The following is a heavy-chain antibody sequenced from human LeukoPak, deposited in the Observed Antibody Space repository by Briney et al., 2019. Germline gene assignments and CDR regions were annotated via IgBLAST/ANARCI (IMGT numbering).Heavy chain of an antibody. Sequence: GGSLRLFCAASGFPFQNHNMNWVRQARGKGLEWVSSISSSSSYIYYADSVKGRFTISRDNAKNSLYLQMNSLRAEDTAVYYCASEGFDYWGQGTLVTVSS. CDR3: ASEGFDY. V-gene: IGHV3-21*01. CDR1: GFPFQNHN. CDR2: ISSSSSYI. J-gene: IGHJ4*02.